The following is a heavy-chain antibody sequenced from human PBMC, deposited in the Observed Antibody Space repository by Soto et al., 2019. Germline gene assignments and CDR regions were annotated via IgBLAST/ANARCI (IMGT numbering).Heavy chain of an antibody. J-gene: IGHJ4*02. CDR3: ARGVEIAAAGSFDY. V-gene: IGHV3-30*04. CDR2: ISYDGSNK. Sequence: GGSLRPSCAASGSTFSSYATHWVRQTPGKGLEWVAVISYDGSNKYYADSVKGRFTISRDNSKNTLYLQVNSLRAEDTAVYYCARGVEIAAAGSFDYWGQGTLVTVSS. D-gene: IGHD6-13*01. CDR1: GSTFSSYA.